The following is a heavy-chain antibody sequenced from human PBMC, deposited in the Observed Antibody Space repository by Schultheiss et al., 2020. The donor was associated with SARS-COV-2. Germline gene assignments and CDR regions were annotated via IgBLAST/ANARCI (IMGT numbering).Heavy chain of an antibody. D-gene: IGHD2-2*01. Sequence: GGSLRLSCAASGFTFSSYGMHWVRQAPGKGLEWVAVIWYDGSNKYYADSVKGRFTISRDNAKNSLYLQMNSLRAEDTAVYYCARDGGGIVVVPGHYGMDVWGQGTTVTVSS. CDR1: GFTFSSYG. CDR2: IWYDGSNK. CDR3: ARDGGGIVVVPGHYGMDV. J-gene: IGHJ6*02. V-gene: IGHV3-33*01.